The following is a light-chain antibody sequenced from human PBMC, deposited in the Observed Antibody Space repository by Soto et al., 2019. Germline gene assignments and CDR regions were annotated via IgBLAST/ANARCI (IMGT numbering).Light chain of an antibody. J-gene: IGKJ1*01. CDR2: GAS. V-gene: IGKV3-20*01. CDR3: QQYGSSLWT. CDR1: QSISSSY. Sequence: EIVLTQSPGTLSLSPGERATLSCRASQSISSSYLAWYQQKPGQAPRLLIYGASSRATGIPDMFSGSGSGTVFTLTISRLEPEDFAVYYCQQYGSSLWTFGQGTKVEIK.